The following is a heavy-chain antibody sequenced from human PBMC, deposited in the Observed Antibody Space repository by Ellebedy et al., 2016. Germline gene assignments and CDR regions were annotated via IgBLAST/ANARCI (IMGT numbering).Heavy chain of an antibody. CDR1: GFTFSSYA. D-gene: IGHD5-18*01. V-gene: IGHV3-23*01. CDR2: ISGSGGST. J-gene: IGHJ6*02. CDR3: AKDQVDTAMVDYYYGMDV. Sequence: GGSLRLXCAASGFTFSSYAMSWVRQAPGKGLEWVSAISGSGGSTYYADSVKGRFTISRDNSKNTLYLQMNSLRAEDTAVYYCAKDQVDTAMVDYYYGMDVWGQGTTVTVSS.